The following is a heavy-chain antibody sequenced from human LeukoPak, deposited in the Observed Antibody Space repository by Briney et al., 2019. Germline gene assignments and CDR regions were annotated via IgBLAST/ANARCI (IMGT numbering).Heavy chain of an antibody. CDR1: GGSISSYY. Sequence: SETLSLTCTVSGGSISSYYWSWIRQPPGKGLEWIGYIYYSGSTNYNPSLKSRVTISVDTSKNQFSLKLSSVTAADTAVYYCARVSYGVPAAMGYYYYYMDVWGKGTTVTISS. CDR2: IYYSGST. V-gene: IGHV4-59*01. CDR3: ARVSYGVPAAMGYYYYYMDV. J-gene: IGHJ6*03. D-gene: IGHD2-2*01.